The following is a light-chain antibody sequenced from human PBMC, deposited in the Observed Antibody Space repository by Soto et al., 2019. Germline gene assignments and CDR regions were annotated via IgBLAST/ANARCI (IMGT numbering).Light chain of an antibody. CDR3: QQYNGYST. J-gene: IGKJ1*01. V-gene: IGKV1-5*03. CDR2: EAS. CDR1: QSISDS. Sequence: DIQMTQSPSTLSASVGDRVTITCRASQSISDSLAWYQQKPGKAPKLLIYEASSLKSGVQSRFSGSRSGTEYTLTISSMQPDDFATYYCQQYNGYSTFGQGTKVEIK.